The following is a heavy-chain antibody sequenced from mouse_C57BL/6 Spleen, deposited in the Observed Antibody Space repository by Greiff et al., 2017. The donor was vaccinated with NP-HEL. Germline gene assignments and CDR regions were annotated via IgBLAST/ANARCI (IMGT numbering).Heavy chain of an antibody. D-gene: IGHD1-1*01. V-gene: IGHV1-31*01. Sequence: EVQLVESGPELVKPGASVKISCKASGYSFTGYYMHWVKQSHGNILDWIGYIYPYNGVSSYNQKFKGKATFTVDKSSSTAYMEHRSLTSEDSAVYYCATLYGSSSWFAYWGQGTLVTVSA. CDR1: GYSFTGYY. J-gene: IGHJ3*01. CDR3: ATLYGSSSWFAY. CDR2: IYPYNGVS.